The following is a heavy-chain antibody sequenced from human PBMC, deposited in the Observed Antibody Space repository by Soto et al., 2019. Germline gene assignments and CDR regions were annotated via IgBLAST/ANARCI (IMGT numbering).Heavy chain of an antibody. D-gene: IGHD5-12*01. V-gene: IGHV1-69*13. CDR1: GGTFSSYA. CDR2: IIPIFGTA. Sequence: VKVSCKASGGTFSSYAISWVRQAPGQGLEWMGGIIPIFGTANYAQKFQGRVTITADESTSTAYMELSSLRSEDTAVYYCARDRPIVATIDYYYYGMDVWGQGTTVTVSS. J-gene: IGHJ6*02. CDR3: ARDRPIVATIDYYYYGMDV.